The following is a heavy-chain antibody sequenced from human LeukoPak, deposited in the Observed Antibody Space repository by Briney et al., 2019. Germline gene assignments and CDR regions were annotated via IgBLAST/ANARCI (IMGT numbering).Heavy chain of an antibody. CDR1: GGSISSYY. Sequence: SETLSLTCGVSGGSISSYYWTWIRQPPGKGLEWIGYINNRGSTSYNPSLKSRVTISVDTSKNQFSLKLSSVTAPDTAVYYCVRAGFDTSGHHSTYYFDYWGQGTLVTVSS. D-gene: IGHD3-22*01. V-gene: IGHV4-59*01. CDR3: VRAGFDTSGHHSTYYFDY. J-gene: IGHJ4*02. CDR2: INNRGST.